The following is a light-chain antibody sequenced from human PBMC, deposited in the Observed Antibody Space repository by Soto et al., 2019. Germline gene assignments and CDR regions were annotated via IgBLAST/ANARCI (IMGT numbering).Light chain of an antibody. CDR3: QTWGTGILV. CDR1: RGHSSYA. J-gene: IGLJ2*01. V-gene: IGLV4-69*01. Sequence: QLVLTQSPSASASLGASVKLTCTLSRGHSSYAIAWHQQQPEKGPRYLMKLNSDGSHSKGDGIPDRFSGSSSGAERYLTISSLQSEDEADYYCQTWGTGILVVGGGTKLTVL. CDR2: LNSDGSH.